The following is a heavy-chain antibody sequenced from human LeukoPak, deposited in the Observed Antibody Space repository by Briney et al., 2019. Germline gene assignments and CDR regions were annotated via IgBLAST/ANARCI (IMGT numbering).Heavy chain of an antibody. CDR1: GLPIADFA. CDR2: ISGDGVST. V-gene: IGHV3-43*02. J-gene: IGHJ4*02. Sequence: GGSLRLSCVVSGLPIADFAMHWVRQAPGKGLEWVSLISGDGVSTFYADSVKGRFSIFRDNSKNSLSLEMNSLRTEDTAMYYCARESGKFDYWGQGTLVAVSS. CDR3: ARESGKFDY.